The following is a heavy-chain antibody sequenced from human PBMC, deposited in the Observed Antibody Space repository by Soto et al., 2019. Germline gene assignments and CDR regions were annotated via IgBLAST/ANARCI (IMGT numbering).Heavy chain of an antibody. Sequence: PSETLSLTCAVYGGTFSGYYWSWIRQPPGKGLEWIGEINHSGSTNYNPSLKSRVTISVDTSKNQFSLKLSSVTAADTAVYYCASVGGYCSGGSCHTLRYDYWGQGTLLTVSS. J-gene: IGHJ4*02. D-gene: IGHD2-15*01. CDR3: ASVGGYCSGGSCHTLRYDY. V-gene: IGHV4-34*01. CDR2: INHSGST. CDR1: GGTFSGYY.